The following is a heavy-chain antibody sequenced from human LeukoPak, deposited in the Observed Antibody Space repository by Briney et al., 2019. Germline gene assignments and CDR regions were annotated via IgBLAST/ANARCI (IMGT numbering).Heavy chain of an antibody. CDR3: TKSQVGALAYFDY. CDR2: ISSSGSTI. D-gene: IGHD1-26*01. V-gene: IGHV3-11*01. CDR1: GFTFSDYY. J-gene: IGHJ4*02. Sequence: PGGSLRLSCAASGFTFSDYYMSWIRQAPGKGLEWVSYISSSGSTIYYADSVKGRFTISRVNAKNSLYLQMNSLRVEDTALYYCTKSQVGALAYFDYWGQGTLVTVSS.